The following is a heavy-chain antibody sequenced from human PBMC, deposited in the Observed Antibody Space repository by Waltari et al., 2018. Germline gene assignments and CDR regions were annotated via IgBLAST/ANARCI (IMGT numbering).Heavy chain of an antibody. D-gene: IGHD4-17*01. CDR1: GGSISRSSSY. J-gene: IGHJ5*02. Sequence: QLQLQESGPGLVTPSETLSLTCTVSGGSISRSSSYWGWIRQPPGKGLEWIGSIYYSGSTYYNPSLKSRVTISVDTSKNQFSLKLSSVTAADTAVYYCARRGDDYGDSEPFDPWGQGTLVTVSS. V-gene: IGHV4-39*01. CDR3: ARRGDDYGDSEPFDP. CDR2: IYYSGST.